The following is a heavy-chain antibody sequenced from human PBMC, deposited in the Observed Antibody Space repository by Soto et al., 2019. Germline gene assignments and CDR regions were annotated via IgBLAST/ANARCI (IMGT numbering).Heavy chain of an antibody. Sequence: ASVKGSCKASGGTFSSYAISWVRQAPGQGLEWMGIINPSGGTTSYAEKFQGRVTMTTDTSTRTLYMELWSLSSEDTALYYCARATTSNYYYGMDVWGQGTTVTVSS. J-gene: IGHJ6*02. CDR3: ARATTSNYYYGMDV. V-gene: IGHV1-46*01. CDR1: GGTFSSYA. CDR2: INPSGGTT.